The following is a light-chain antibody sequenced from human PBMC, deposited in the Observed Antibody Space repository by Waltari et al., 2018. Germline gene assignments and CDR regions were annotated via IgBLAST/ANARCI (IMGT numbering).Light chain of an antibody. CDR1: QSVASY. Sequence: EVVLTQSPVTLSVFPGETVTLSCRASQSVASYLAWYQQKSGQAPRLLIYGASSRATGVPARFSGGGSATEFTLTISGLQSEDFAVYYCQQYGNLPPYTFGQGTQLEIK. CDR3: QQYGNLPPYT. V-gene: IGKV3-15*01. J-gene: IGKJ2*01. CDR2: GAS.